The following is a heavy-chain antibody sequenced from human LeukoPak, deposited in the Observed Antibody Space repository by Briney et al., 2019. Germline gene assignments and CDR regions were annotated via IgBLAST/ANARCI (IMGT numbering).Heavy chain of an antibody. Sequence: PGRSLRLSCAASGFTFSSYSMNWVRQAPGKGLEWVSSISSSGRFIYYPDSMQGRFTISRDNAKDSLYLQMNSLRAEDTAIYYCARTSSVTPTPTFDSWGQGTLVTVSP. CDR3: ARTSSVTPTPTFDS. V-gene: IGHV3-21*01. J-gene: IGHJ4*02. CDR1: GFTFSSYS. D-gene: IGHD4-17*01. CDR2: ISSSGRFI.